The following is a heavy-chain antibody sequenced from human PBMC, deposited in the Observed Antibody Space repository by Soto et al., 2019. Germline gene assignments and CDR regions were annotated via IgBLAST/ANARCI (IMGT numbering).Heavy chain of an antibody. V-gene: IGHV1-69*01. Sequence: QVQLVQSGAEVKKPGSSVKVSCKASGGTFSSYAISWVRQAPGQGLEWMGGIIPIFGTANYAQKFQGRVTINADEYKSTAYMELSRLRSEDTAVYYCAQGDSGSYWPHKWFDPWGQGTLVTVSS. CDR3: AQGDSGSYWPHKWFDP. D-gene: IGHD1-26*01. CDR2: IIPIFGTA. J-gene: IGHJ5*02. CDR1: GGTFSSYA.